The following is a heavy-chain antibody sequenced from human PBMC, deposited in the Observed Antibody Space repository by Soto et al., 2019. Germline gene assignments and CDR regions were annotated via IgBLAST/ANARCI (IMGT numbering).Heavy chain of an antibody. CDR3: AKDQGPLAAASYGMDV. CDR2: ISYDGTNK. J-gene: IGHJ6*02. V-gene: IGHV3-30-3*02. Sequence: GPEWVALISYDGTNKFYADSVKGRFTISRDNSKNTLYLQMNSLRAEDTAVYYCAKDQGPLAAASYGMDVWGQGTTVTVSS. D-gene: IGHD6-13*01.